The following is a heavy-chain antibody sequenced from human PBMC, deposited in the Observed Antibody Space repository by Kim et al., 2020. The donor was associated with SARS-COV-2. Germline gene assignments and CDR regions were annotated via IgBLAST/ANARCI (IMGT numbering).Heavy chain of an antibody. CDR2: INHSGST. CDR1: GGSFSGYY. D-gene: IGHD5-12*01. CDR3: ARGRGYALFYYYYGMDV. Sequence: SETLSLTCAVYGGSFSGYYWSWIRQPPGKGLEWIGEINHSGSTNYNPSLKSRVTISVDTSKNQFSLKLSSVTAADTAVYYCARGRGYALFYYYYGMDVWGQGTTVTVSS. J-gene: IGHJ6*02. V-gene: IGHV4-34*01.